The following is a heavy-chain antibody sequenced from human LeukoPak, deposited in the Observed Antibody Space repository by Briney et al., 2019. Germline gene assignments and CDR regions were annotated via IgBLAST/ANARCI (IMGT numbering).Heavy chain of an antibody. CDR1: GGTFSSYA. CDR2: IIPTFGTA. J-gene: IGHJ4*02. CDR3: ARIYGGNSDSYFDY. Sequence: SVKVSCTASGGTFSSYAISWVRQAPGQGLEWMGGIIPTFGTANYAQKFQGRVTITADESTSTAYMELSSLRSEDTAVYYCARIYGGNSDSYFDYWGQGALVTVSS. V-gene: IGHV1-69*13. D-gene: IGHD4-23*01.